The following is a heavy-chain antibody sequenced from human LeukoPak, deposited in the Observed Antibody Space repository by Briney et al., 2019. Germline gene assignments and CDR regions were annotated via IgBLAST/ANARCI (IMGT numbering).Heavy chain of an antibody. CDR2: INSDGSMT. J-gene: IGHJ4*02. CDR3: AKGSHGWTFDV. D-gene: IGHD2-2*03. Sequence: GGSLRLSCAASGLSFSDNYMGWLRQPPGEGLEWLSYINSDGSMTKYTASVQGRFTISRDNAKRSVFLQMNNLRANDTARYYCAKGSHGWTFDVWGQGSQVTVSS. CDR1: GLSFSDNY. V-gene: IGHV3-11*01.